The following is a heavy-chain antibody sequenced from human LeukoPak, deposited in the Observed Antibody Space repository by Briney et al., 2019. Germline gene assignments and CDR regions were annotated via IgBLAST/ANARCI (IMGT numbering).Heavy chain of an antibody. D-gene: IGHD6-6*01. CDR2: ISPLSGNT. CDR1: GYTFSSYG. CDR3: ARDYLAAPAY. J-gene: IGHJ4*02. V-gene: IGHV1-18*01. Sequence: ASVRVSCKASGYTFSSYGINWVRQAPGQGLGWMGWISPLSGNTDYAQNFQGRVTMTTDTSSSTAYMELRSLRSDDTAIYYCARDYLAAPAYWGQGTLVTVSS.